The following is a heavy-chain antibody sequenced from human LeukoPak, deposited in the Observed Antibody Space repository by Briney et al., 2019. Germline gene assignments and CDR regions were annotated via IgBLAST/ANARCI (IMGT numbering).Heavy chain of an antibody. CDR1: AYTFTNYD. CDR3: ARGRAVRQSDGFDI. J-gene: IGHJ3*02. CDR2: MNPNSGYT. D-gene: IGHD6-6*01. Sequence: ASVKVSCKASAYTFTNYDINWVRQASGQGLEWMGWMNPNSGYTGYAQKFQGRVNITRNTSISTAYMELSSLRSDDTAVYYCARGRAVRQSDGFDIWGQGIMVTVSS. V-gene: IGHV1-8*01.